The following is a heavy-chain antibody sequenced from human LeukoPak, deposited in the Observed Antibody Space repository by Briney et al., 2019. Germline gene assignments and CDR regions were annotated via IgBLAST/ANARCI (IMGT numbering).Heavy chain of an antibody. D-gene: IGHD5-12*01. J-gene: IGHJ6*02. CDR2: FIPILGIA. CDR1: GGTFSSYA. CDR3: ARGGGYSGYGPQYGMDV. V-gene: IGHV1-69*04. Sequence: SVKVSCKASGGTFSSYAISWVRQAPGQGLEWMGRFIPILGIANYAQKFQGRVTITADKSTSTAYMELSSLRSEDTAVYYCARGGGYSGYGPQYGMDVWGQGTTVTVSS.